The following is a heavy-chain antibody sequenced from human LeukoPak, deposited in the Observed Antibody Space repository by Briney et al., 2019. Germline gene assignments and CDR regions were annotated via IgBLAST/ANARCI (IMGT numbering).Heavy chain of an antibody. CDR2: ISSSGSTT. CDR1: GFTFSSFA. Sequence: GGSLRLSCVDSGFTFSSFAMSWVRQAPGKRLEWVSTISSSGSTTYYVDSVKGRFTISRDNSRNTLYLQMNSLRGEDTAVYYCARESPAFDYWGQGTLVTVS. CDR3: ARESPAFDY. J-gene: IGHJ4*02. V-gene: IGHV3-23*01.